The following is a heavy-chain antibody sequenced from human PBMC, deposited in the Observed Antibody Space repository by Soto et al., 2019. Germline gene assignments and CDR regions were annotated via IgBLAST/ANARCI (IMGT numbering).Heavy chain of an antibody. CDR2: TYYRSKWYN. D-gene: IGHD6-13*01. CDR3: ARALSSNTWFTRPYDY. V-gene: IGHV6-1*01. J-gene: IGHJ4*02. CDR1: GDTVSSNSAT. Sequence: SQTLSLTCAISGDTVSSNSATWNWIRQSPSRGLEWLGRTYYRSKWYNDFAASMTSRMTITPDTSKNQFSLHLNSVTPDDTGIYYCARALSSNTWFTRPYDYWGQGALVTVSS.